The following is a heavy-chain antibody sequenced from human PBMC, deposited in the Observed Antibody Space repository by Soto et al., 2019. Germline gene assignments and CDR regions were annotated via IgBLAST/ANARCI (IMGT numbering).Heavy chain of an antibody. V-gene: IGHV3-64D*06. Sequence: LRLSCSASGFTFSNSAMYWVRQAPGKGLEYVATITSYGGTTYYADSVKGRFTISRDNSKNILYLQMSSLRPEDTAVYYCVKGEVMIFGVVTFDRWGQGTLVTVSS. CDR3: VKGEVMIFGVVTFDR. CDR2: ITSYGGTT. J-gene: IGHJ5*02. D-gene: IGHD3-3*01. CDR1: GFTFSNSA.